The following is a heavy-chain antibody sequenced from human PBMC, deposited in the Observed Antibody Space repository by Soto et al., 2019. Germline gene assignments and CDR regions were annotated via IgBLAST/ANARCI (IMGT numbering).Heavy chain of an antibody. CDR3: ARDRGTYYYDSSGYRYFDY. Sequence: SVKVSCKASGGTFSSYAISWVRQAPGQGLEWMGGIIPIFGTANYAQKFQGRVTITADESTSTAYMELSSLRSEDTAVYYCARDRGTYYYDSSGYRYFDYWGQGTLVTVSS. D-gene: IGHD3-22*01. CDR2: IIPIFGTA. V-gene: IGHV1-69*13. J-gene: IGHJ4*02. CDR1: GGTFSSYA.